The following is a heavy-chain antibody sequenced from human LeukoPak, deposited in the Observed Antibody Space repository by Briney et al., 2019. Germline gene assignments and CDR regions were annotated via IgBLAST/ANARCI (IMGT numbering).Heavy chain of an antibody. CDR1: GGSISSYY. Sequence: SETLSLTCTVSGGSISSYYWSWIRQPPGKGLEWIGYIYYSGSTNYNPSLKSRATISVDTSKNQFSLKLSSVTAADTAVYYCARGRGYSYGYEDYWGQGTLVTVSS. J-gene: IGHJ4*02. V-gene: IGHV4-59*12. D-gene: IGHD5-18*01. CDR2: IYYSGST. CDR3: ARGRGYSYGYEDY.